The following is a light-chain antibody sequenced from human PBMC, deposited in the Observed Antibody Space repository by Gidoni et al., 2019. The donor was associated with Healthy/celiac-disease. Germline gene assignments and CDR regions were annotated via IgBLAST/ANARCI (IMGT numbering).Light chain of an antibody. J-gene: IGKJ1*01. CDR1: QDIDNY. V-gene: IGKV1-33*01. CDR2: DAS. Sequence: DIQLTKSPSSLSASVGDRVTITCQASQDIDNYLYWYQQKPGKAPKFLIYDASNLETGVPSRFSGSGSGTYFTFTISSLQPEDIATYYCQQYDNLSLTFGQGTKVEIK. CDR3: QQYDNLSLT.